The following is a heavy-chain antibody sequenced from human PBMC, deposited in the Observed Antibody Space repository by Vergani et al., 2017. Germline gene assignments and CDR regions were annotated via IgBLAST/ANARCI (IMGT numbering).Heavy chain of an antibody. V-gene: IGHV7-4-1*02. Sequence: QVQLVQSGSELKKLGASVKVSCKASGYTFTSYAMNWVRQAPGQGLEWMGWINTNTGNPTYAQGFTGRFVFSLDTSVSTAYLQISSLKAEDTAVYYCARVGDVQDHYGSGREYYGMDVWGQGTTVTVSS. CDR1: GYTFTSYA. CDR3: ARVGDVQDHYGSGREYYGMDV. CDR2: INTNTGNP. D-gene: IGHD3-10*01. J-gene: IGHJ6*02.